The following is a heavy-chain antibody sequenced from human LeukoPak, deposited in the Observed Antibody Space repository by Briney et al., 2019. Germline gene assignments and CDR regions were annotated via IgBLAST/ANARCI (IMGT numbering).Heavy chain of an antibody. CDR2: FYYTGNT. Sequence: TSSETLSLTCTVSGDSMSSTTYYWGWIRQPPGKGLEWIGSFYYTGNTYYNPSLKSRVTISADTSKNQFSLKVNSVTAADTAVYYCAVIVATSWDYWGQGTLVTVSS. CDR1: GDSMSSTTYY. D-gene: IGHD5-12*01. V-gene: IGHV4-39*01. CDR3: AVIVATSWDY. J-gene: IGHJ4*02.